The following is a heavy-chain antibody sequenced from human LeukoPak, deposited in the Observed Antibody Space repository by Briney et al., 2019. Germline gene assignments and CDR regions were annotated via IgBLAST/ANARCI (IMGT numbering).Heavy chain of an antibody. J-gene: IGHJ4*02. Sequence: GSLRLSCAASGFTFSSYAMTWVRQAPGKGLEWVSTISGGGGSTNYTDPVKGRFTISRDNSKNTLYLQMNSLRAEDTAVYYCAKRSEDWGQGTLVTVSS. V-gene: IGHV3-23*01. CDR1: GFTFSSYA. CDR2: ISGGGGST. CDR3: AKRSED.